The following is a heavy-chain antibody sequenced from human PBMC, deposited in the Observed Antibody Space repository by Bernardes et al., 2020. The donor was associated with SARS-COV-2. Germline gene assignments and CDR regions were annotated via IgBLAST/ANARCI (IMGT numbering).Heavy chain of an antibody. D-gene: IGHD2-21*01. CDR3: ARHSGNGGNSDVFHY. CDR2: IHSKGYT. Sequence: SETLSLTCNVSGGSIGGSGYFWGWIRRAPGEGLEWMGSIHSKGYTYSNPSLTRRVTVSMDTARNEFSLSLTSVTAADTAVYYCARHSGNGGNSDVFHYWGQGTLVTVSS. J-gene: IGHJ4*02. CDR1: GGSIGGSGYF. V-gene: IGHV4-39*01.